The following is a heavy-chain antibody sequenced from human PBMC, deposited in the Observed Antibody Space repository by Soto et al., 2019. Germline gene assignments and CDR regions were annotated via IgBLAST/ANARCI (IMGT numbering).Heavy chain of an antibody. J-gene: IGHJ6*02. CDR2: TRNKANSYTT. D-gene: IGHD3-3*01. CDR3: AREFYDFWSGRSLYGMDV. CDR1: GFNFSYHY. V-gene: IGHV3-72*01. Sequence: PGGSLRLSCAASGFNFSYHYMDWVRQAPGKGLEWVGRTRNKANSYTTEYAASVKGRFTISRDDSKNSLYVQMNSLKIEDTAVYYCAREFYDFWSGRSLYGMDVWGQGTTVTVSS.